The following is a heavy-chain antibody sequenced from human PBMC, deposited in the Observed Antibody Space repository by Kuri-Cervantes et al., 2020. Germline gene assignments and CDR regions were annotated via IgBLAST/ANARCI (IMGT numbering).Heavy chain of an antibody. CDR2: INWNGGST. J-gene: IGHJ6*02. CDR1: GFTFDDYG. Sequence: GSLKISCAASGFTFDDYGMSWVRQAPGKGLEWVSGINWNGGSTGYADSVKGRFAISRDNSKNSLYLQMNSLRAEDTALYYCAKDIGTEYSSGGTYGMDVWGQGTTVTVSS. D-gene: IGHD6-19*01. CDR3: AKDIGTEYSSGGTYGMDV. V-gene: IGHV3-20*04.